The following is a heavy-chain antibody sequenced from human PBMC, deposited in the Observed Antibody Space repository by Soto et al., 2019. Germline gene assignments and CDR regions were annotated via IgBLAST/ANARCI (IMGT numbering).Heavy chain of an antibody. CDR3: ARGMPPDYYDSSGYHYNWFDP. D-gene: IGHD3-22*01. J-gene: IGHJ5*02. Sequence: SETLSLTCTVSGGSISSYYWSWIRQPAGKGLEWIGRIYISGSTNYNPSLKSRVTMSVDTSKNQFSLKLSSVTAADTAVYYCARGMPPDYYDSSGYHYNWFDPWGQGTLVTVSS. CDR1: GGSISSYY. V-gene: IGHV4-4*07. CDR2: IYISGST.